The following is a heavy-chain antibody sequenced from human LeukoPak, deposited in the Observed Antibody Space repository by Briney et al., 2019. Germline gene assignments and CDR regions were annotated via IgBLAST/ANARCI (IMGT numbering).Heavy chain of an antibody. CDR2: INSDGSST. CDR1: GITFSGYW. V-gene: IGHV3-74*01. CDR3: ARGRSSSWYYFDY. Sequence: GGSLRLSCAASGITFSGYWMNWVRQAPGKGLVWVSRINSDGSSTSYADSVKGRFTISRDNAKNTLYLQMNSLRAEDTAVYYCARGRSSSWYYFDYWGQGTLVTVSS. D-gene: IGHD6-13*01. J-gene: IGHJ4*02.